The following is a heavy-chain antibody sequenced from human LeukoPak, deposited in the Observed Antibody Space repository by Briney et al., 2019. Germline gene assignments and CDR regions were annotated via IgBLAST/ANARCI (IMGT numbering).Heavy chain of an antibody. CDR1: GFTFSDYY. Sequence: GGSLRLSCAASGFTFSDYYMGWIRQAPGKGLEWVSYISSSSSYTNYADSVKGRFTISRDNAKNSLYLKMNSLRVEDTAVYYCARDGGSSWYGAFDIWGQGTMVTVSS. D-gene: IGHD6-13*01. V-gene: IGHV3-11*06. CDR3: ARDGGSSWYGAFDI. CDR2: ISSSSSYT. J-gene: IGHJ3*02.